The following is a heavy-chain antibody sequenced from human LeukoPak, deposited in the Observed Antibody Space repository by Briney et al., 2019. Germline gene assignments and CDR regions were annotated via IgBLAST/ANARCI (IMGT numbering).Heavy chain of an antibody. CDR3: ARGRPLAAAGTWNWFDP. V-gene: IGHV4-59*08. Sequence: MASETLSLTCTVSGGSISSYYWSWIRQPPGKGLEWIGYIYYSGSTNYNPSLKSRVTISVDTSKNQFSLKLSSVTAADTAVYYCARGRPLAAAGTWNWFDPWGQGTLVTVSS. CDR2: IYYSGST. CDR1: GGSISSYY. D-gene: IGHD6-13*01. J-gene: IGHJ5*02.